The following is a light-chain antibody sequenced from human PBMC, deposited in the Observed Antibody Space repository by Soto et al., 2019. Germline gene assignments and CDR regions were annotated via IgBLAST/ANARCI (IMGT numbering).Light chain of an antibody. Sequence: DIQMTRSPSSLSASVGSRFTITRLASQSISSYLNWYQQKPGKAPKLMIYAASSLQSGVPSWFSGSGSGTDFTLTISSLKNEDVATYYCQQSYSTTRTFGQGTKVDIK. CDR3: QQSYSTTRT. J-gene: IGKJ1*01. V-gene: IGKV1-39*01. CDR2: AAS. CDR1: QSISSY.